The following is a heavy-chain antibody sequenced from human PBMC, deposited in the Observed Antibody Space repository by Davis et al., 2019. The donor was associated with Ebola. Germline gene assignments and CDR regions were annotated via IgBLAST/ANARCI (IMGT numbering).Heavy chain of an antibody. V-gene: IGHV3-64D*08. J-gene: IGHJ4*02. D-gene: IGHD5-18*01. Sequence: PGGSLRLSCAASGFTFSSYAMHWVRQAPGKGLEYVSAISSNGGSTYYADSVKGRFTISRDNSKNTLYLQMSSLRAEDTAVYYCVKDRGYSYGYVSDYWGQGTLVTVSS. CDR1: GFTFSSYA. CDR3: VKDRGYSYGYVSDY. CDR2: ISSNGGST.